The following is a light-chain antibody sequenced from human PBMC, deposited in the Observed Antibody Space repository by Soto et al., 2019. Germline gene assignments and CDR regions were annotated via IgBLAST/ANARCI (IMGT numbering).Light chain of an antibody. CDR1: QSVSSN. J-gene: IGKJ3*01. V-gene: IGKV3-15*01. Sequence: EIVMTQSPATLSVSPGERATLSCRASQSVSSNLAWYQQKPGQAPRLLIYGASTRATGIPARFSGSGSRTEFTLTISSLQSEDFAVYYCHQYNSWPRGTFGPGTKVEIK. CDR3: HQYNSWPRGT. CDR2: GAS.